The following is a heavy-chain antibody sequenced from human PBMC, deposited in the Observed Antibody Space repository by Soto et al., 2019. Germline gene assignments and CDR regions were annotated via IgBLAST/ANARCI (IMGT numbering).Heavy chain of an antibody. CDR3: ARGSSSWEFDY. V-gene: IGHV3-30-3*01. D-gene: IGHD6-13*01. CDR2: ISYDGSNK. J-gene: IGHJ4*02. Sequence: GGSLRLSCAASGFTFSSYAMHWVRQAPGKGLEWVAVISYDGSNKYYADSVKGRFTISRDNSKSTLYLQMNSLRAEDTAVYYCARGSSSWEFDYWGQGTLVTVSS. CDR1: GFTFSSYA.